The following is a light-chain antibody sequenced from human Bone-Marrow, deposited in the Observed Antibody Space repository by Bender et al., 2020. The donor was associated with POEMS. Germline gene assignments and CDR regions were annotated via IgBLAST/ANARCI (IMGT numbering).Light chain of an antibody. J-gene: IGLJ2*01. CDR1: SSNIGTNP. CDR3: GTWDSSLTTVV. CDR2: INN. V-gene: IGLV1-44*01. Sequence: QSVLTQPPSASGTPGQRVTISCSGSSSNIGTNPVNWYQQLPGTAPKLLIYINNQRPSGVPDRFSGSKSGSSATLVITGLQTGDEADYYCGTWDSSLTTVVFGGGTKLTVL.